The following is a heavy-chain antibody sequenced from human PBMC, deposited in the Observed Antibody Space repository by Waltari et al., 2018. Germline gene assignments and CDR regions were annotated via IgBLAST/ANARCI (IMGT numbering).Heavy chain of an antibody. V-gene: IGHV3-9*03. CDR1: GFSFDGDA. J-gene: IGHJ3*02. CDR3: VKDMGYSGKTGAFDI. CDR2: ISSNSGSI. D-gene: IGHD1-26*01. Sequence: EVQLVESGGGLVQPGRSLSLSCKASGFSFDGDAMHWVRQVPGKGLEWVSGISSNSGSIKYADSVKGRFTISRDNAKSSLYLQMNSLRAEDMAVYYCVKDMGYSGKTGAFDIWGQGTMVTVSS.